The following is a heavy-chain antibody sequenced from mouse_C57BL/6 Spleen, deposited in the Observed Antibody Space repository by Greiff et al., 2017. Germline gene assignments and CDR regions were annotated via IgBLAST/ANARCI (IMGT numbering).Heavy chain of an antibody. CDR3: TRVFATTVVPYVDV. J-gene: IGHJ1*03. CDR1: GFTFSSYA. V-gene: IGHV5-9-1*02. CDR2: ISSGGDYI. D-gene: IGHD1-1*01. Sequence: EVKLVESGEGLVKPGGSLKLSCAASGFTFSSYAMSWVRQTPEKRLEWVAYISSGGDYIYYADTVKGRFTISRDNARNTLYLQMSSLKSEDTAMYYCTRVFATTVVPYVDVWGTGTTVTVSS.